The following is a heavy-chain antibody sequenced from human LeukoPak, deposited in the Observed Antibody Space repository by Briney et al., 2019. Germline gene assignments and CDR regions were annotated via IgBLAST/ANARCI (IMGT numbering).Heavy chain of an antibody. CDR1: GGSFSGYY. V-gene: IGHV4-34*01. Sequence: PSETLSLTCAVYGGSFSGYYWSWIRQPPGKGLEWIGEINHSGSTNYNPSLKSRVTISVDTSKNQFSLKLSSVTAADTAVYYCARTELVMSQFDYWGQGTLVTVSS. D-gene: IGHD3-9*01. CDR2: INHSGST. CDR3: ARTELVMSQFDY. J-gene: IGHJ4*02.